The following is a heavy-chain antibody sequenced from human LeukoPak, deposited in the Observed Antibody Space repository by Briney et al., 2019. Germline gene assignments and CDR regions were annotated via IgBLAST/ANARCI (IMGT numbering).Heavy chain of an antibody. V-gene: IGHV1-18*01. D-gene: IGHD6-6*01. CDR1: GYTFTSYG. CDR2: ISAYNGNT. J-gene: IGHJ5*02. CDR3: ARDLGAARPNWFDP. Sequence: ASVEVSCKASGYTFTSYGISWVRQAPGQGLEWMGWISAYNGNTNYAQKLQGRVTMPTDTSTSTAYMELRSLRSDDTAVYYCARDLGAARPNWFDPWGQGTLVTVSS.